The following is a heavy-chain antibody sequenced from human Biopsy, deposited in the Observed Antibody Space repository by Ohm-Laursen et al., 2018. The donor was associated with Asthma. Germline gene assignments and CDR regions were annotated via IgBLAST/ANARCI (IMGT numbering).Heavy chain of an antibody. D-gene: IGHD3-10*01. CDR3: GRERSYMVDY. CDR2: IWFDGSNK. V-gene: IGHV3-33*01. J-gene: IGHJ4*02. CDR1: GFTFGSYG. Sequence: SLRLSCAASGFTFGSYGLHWVRQAPGKGLEWVADIWFDGSNKHYADSAKGRFTISRDNSKNTLYLQMNSLRAEDTALYYCGRERSYMVDYWGQGTLVIVSS.